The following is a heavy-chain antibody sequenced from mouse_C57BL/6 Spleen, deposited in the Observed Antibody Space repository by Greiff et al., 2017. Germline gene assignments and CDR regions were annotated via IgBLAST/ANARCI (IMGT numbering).Heavy chain of an antibody. CDR2: IYPRSGNT. Sequence: QVQLQQSGAELARPGASVKLSCKASGYTFTSYGISWVKQRTGQGLEWIGEIYPRSGNTYYNEKFKGKATLTADKSSSTAYMELRSLTSEDSAVXFCASLSGSSYDWYFDVWGTGTTVTVSS. D-gene: IGHD1-1*01. J-gene: IGHJ1*03. CDR3: ASLSGSSYDWYFDV. V-gene: IGHV1-81*01. CDR1: GYTFTSYG.